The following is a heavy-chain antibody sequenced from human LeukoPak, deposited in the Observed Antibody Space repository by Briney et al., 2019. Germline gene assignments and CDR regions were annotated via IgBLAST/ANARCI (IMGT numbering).Heavy chain of an antibody. D-gene: IGHD4-23*01. J-gene: IGHJ4*02. Sequence: GGSLRLSCAASGFTFSAYAMTWVRQAPGKGLEWVSAISGSGGSTYYADSVKGRFTISRDNSKNTLYLQMNSLRAEDTAVYYCAKGTDYGGNPGLYYFDYWGQGTLVTVSS. CDR2: ISGSGGST. CDR1: GFTFSAYA. CDR3: AKGTDYGGNPGLYYFDY. V-gene: IGHV3-23*01.